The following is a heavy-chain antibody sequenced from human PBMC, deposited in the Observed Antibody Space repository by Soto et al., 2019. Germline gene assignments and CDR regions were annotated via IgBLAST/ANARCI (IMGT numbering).Heavy chain of an antibody. Sequence: EVQLLESGGGLVQPGGSLRLSCAASGFTFSSYAMSWVRQAPGKGLEWVSAISGSGGSTYYADSVKGRFTISRDNSKNTLYLQMNSLRAEGTAVYYCAKGRGYCTSTSCYVGSDYWGQGTLVTVSS. D-gene: IGHD2-2*01. CDR2: ISGSGGST. V-gene: IGHV3-23*01. CDR1: GFTFSSYA. J-gene: IGHJ4*02. CDR3: AKGRGYCTSTSCYVGSDY.